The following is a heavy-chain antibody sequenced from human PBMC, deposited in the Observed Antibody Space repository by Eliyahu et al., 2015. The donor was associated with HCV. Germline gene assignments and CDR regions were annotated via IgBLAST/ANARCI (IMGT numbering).Heavy chain of an antibody. CDR3: AKSGYSGYDYLDY. CDR2: ISWNSGSI. J-gene: IGHJ4*02. Sequence: EVQLVESGGGLVQPGRSLXLSCXXSGFIFDDYAMHWVRQAPGKGLEWVSGISWNSGSIGYADSVKGRFTISRDNAKNSLYLQMNSLRAEDTALYYCAKSGYSGYDYLDYWGQGTRVTVSS. D-gene: IGHD5-12*01. CDR1: GFIFDDYA. V-gene: IGHV3-9*01.